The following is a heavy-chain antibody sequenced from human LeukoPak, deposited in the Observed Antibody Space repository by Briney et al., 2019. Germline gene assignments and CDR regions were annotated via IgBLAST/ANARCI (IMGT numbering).Heavy chain of an antibody. CDR1: GFTFSSYA. CDR2: ISYDGSNK. CDR3: AKAAGNYAFDY. Sequence: PGGSLRLSCAASGFTFSSYAMHWVRQAPGKGLEWVAVISYDGSNKYYADSVKGRFTISRDNSKNTLYLQMNSLRVEDAAFYYCAKAAGNYAFDYWGRGTLVTVSS. D-gene: IGHD4-11*01. J-gene: IGHJ4*02. V-gene: IGHV3-30-3*01.